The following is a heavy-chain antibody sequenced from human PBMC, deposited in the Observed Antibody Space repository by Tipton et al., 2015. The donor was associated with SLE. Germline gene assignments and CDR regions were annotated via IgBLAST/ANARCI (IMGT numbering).Heavy chain of an antibody. V-gene: IGHV4-59*11. CDR1: GVSIRSHY. CDR2: TYNNDRT. CDR3: ARYHLKSWYEFDS. J-gene: IGHJ5*01. Sequence: TLSLTCSVSGVSIRSHYSAWILQAPGKGLEWIVSTYNNDRTKYNPSLQSRVTVSVDTSRNQLSLKLKSVTAADTAVYFCARYHLKSWYEFDSWGQGTLVTVSS. D-gene: IGHD6-13*01.